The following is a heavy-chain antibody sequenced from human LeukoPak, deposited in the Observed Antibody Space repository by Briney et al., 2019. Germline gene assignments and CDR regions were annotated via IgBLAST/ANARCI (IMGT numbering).Heavy chain of an antibody. CDR3: AKDDPKGIFDY. V-gene: IGHV3-23*01. J-gene: IGHJ4*02. CDR1: DFSFITYA. Sequence: GGSLRLSCAASDFSFITYAMSWVRQAPGKGLEWVSTISGGGDATYYADSVKGRFTISRDNSKNTLYLQMNSLRAEDTAVYYCAKDDPKGIFDYWGQGTLVTVSS. CDR2: ISGGGDAT.